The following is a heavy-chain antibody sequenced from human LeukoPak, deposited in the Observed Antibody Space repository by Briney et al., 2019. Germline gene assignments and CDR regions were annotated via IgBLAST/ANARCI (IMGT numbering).Heavy chain of an antibody. CDR2: IIPTFGTA. D-gene: IGHD2-2*02. CDR1: GGTFSSYA. CDR3: ARGRTYCSSTSCYTGYFDY. J-gene: IGHJ4*02. V-gene: IGHV1-69*05. Sequence: VASVKVSCKASGGTFSSYAISWVRQAPGQGLEWMGGIIPTFGTANYAQKFQGRVTITTDESTSTAYMELSSLRSEDTAVYYCARGRTYCSSTSCYTGYFDYWGQGTLVTVSS.